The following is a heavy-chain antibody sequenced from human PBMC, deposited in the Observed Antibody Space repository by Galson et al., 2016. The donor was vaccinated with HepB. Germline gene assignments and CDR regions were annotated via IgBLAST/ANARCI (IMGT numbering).Heavy chain of an antibody. V-gene: IGHV3-7*04. D-gene: IGHD6-19*01. Sequence: SLRLSCADSGFTFRNYWMSWIRQAPGKGLEWVVNIKQDGSEKHYVDSVKGRFTISRDNAKNSLYLQMNSLRAEDTAVYYCARGRSILERGWYWFDPWGQGTLVTVSS. CDR3: ARGRSILERGWYWFDP. CDR2: IKQDGSEK. CDR1: GFTFRNYW. J-gene: IGHJ5*02.